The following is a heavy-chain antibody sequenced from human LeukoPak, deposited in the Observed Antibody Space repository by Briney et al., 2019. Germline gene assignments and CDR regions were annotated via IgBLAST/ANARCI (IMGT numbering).Heavy chain of an antibody. CDR2: IYYSGST. CDR1: GGSISSSSYY. D-gene: IGHD2-2*01. CDR3: ARHPYQLLWLSWFDP. Sequence: PSETLSLTCTVSGGSISSSSYYWGWIRQPPGKGLEWIGSIYYSGSTYYSPSLKSRVTVSVDTSKKQLSLKLRSVTAADTAVYYCARHPYQLLWLSWFDPWGQGTLVTVSS. J-gene: IGHJ5*02. V-gene: IGHV4-39*01.